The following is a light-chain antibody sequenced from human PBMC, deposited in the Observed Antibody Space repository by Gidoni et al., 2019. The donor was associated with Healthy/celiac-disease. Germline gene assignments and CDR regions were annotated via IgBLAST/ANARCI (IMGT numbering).Light chain of an antibody. CDR3: QSYDSSLSGSGVV. V-gene: IGLV1-40*01. Sequence: QSVLTQPPSVSGAPGQRVTISCTGSSSNIGAGYDVHWYQQLPGTAPKLLIYGTSNRPSGVPDRFSGSKSGTSASLAITGRQAEDEADYYCQSYDSSLSGSGVVFGGGTKLTVL. J-gene: IGLJ2*01. CDR2: GTS. CDR1: SSNIGAGYD.